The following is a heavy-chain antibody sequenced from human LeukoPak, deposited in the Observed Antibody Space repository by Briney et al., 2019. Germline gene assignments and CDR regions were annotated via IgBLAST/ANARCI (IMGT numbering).Heavy chain of an antibody. CDR2: IWYDGSKK. Sequence: GRSLRLPCAASGFTFRNYGMHWVRQAPDKGLEWVAIIWYDGSKKYYADSVRGRFTISRDNSKNTVSLQMNNLSPEDTAVYYCAKGGLAAAGIDYWGQGTLVTVSS. V-gene: IGHV3-33*06. CDR1: GFTFRNYG. D-gene: IGHD6-13*01. J-gene: IGHJ4*02. CDR3: AKGGLAAAGIDY.